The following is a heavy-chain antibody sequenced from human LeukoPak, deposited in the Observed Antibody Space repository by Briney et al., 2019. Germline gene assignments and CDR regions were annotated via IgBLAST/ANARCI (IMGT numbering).Heavy chain of an antibody. CDR2: INPNSGGT. CDR1: GYTFTSYY. V-gene: IGHV1-2*02. CDR3: ARVLTAMGRAVTGY. Sequence: GASVKVSCKASGYTFTSYYMHWVRQAPGQGLEWMGWINPNSGGTNYAQKFQGRVTMTRDTSISTAYMELSRLRSDDTAVYYCARVLTAMGRAVTGYWGQGTLVTVSS. J-gene: IGHJ4*02. D-gene: IGHD5-18*01.